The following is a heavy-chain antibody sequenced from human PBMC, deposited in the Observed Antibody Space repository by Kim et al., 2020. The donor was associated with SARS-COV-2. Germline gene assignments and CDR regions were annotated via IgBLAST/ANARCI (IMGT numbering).Heavy chain of an antibody. Sequence: GGSLRLSCAASGFTFSSYGMTWVRQAPGKGLEWVSVITKTGGSTHYADSVRGRFTISRDNSKNTLYLQMHSLRAEDMGLYYCAKVDSSGYYEHLDYWGRGTLVTVS. V-gene: IGHV3-23*01. CDR2: ITKTGGST. D-gene: IGHD3-22*01. CDR3: AKVDSSGYYEHLDY. J-gene: IGHJ4*02. CDR1: GFTFSSYG.